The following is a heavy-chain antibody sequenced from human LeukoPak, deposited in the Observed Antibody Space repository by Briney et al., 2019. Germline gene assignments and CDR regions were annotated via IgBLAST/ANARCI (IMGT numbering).Heavy chain of an antibody. CDR1: GFTFNDYA. CDR3: AKAFTQSTIFGVGINN. CDR2: ISGDGGDI. D-gene: IGHD3-3*01. Sequence: GGSLRLSCASSGFTFNDYAMHWVRQAPGKGQDWVSLISGDGGDIYYADSVKGRFTISRDNSKNSPYLQMNNLRTEDTALYYCAKAFTQSTIFGVGINNWGQGTLVTVSS. V-gene: IGHV3-43*02. J-gene: IGHJ4*02.